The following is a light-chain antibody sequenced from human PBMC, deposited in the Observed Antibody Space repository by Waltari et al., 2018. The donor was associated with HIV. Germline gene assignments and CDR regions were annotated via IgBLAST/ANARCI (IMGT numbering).Light chain of an antibody. V-gene: IGLV2-11*01. CDR1: SSDVGGYNY. CDR2: DVN. Sequence: QSALPQPRSVSGSPGQSVTISCTGTSSDVGGYNYVSWYHQHPGKDPKVIIYDVNQRPSGFPRGCSGSKSGYTASLTISGLQADDEPDYYCSSYAGNYTLVFGGGTKLTVL. J-gene: IGLJ3*02. CDR3: SSYAGNYTLV.